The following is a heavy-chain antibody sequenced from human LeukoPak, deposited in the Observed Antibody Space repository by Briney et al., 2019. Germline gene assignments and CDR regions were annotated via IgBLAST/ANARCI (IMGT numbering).Heavy chain of an antibody. Sequence: GGSLRLSCAASGFTFSSYAMSWVRQAPGKGLEWVSAISGSGGSTYYADSVKGRFTISRDNSKNTLYLQINSLRAEDTAVYYCAKVSGLSWGIFDSWGQGTLVTVSS. CDR1: GFTFSSYA. CDR3: AKVSGLSWGIFDS. J-gene: IGHJ4*02. CDR2: ISGSGGST. D-gene: IGHD2-15*01. V-gene: IGHV3-23*01.